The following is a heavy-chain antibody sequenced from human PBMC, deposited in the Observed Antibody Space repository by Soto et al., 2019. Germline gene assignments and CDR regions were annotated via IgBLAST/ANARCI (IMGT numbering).Heavy chain of an antibody. CDR2: IWYDGSNK. Sequence: LRLSCATSGFTFSNNAMHWVRQAPGKGLEWVAQIWYDGSNKYYADSVKGRFTISRDNSKNTVYLQMNSLRAEDMAVYYCARDGQNQSPYAMDVWGQGTTVTVSS. J-gene: IGHJ6*02. CDR3: ARDGQNQSPYAMDV. CDR1: GFTFSNNA. V-gene: IGHV3-33*01.